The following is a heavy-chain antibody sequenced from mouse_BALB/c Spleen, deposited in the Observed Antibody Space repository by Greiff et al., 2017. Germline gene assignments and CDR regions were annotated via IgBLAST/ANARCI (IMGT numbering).Heavy chain of an antibody. CDR3: ARGSTGPLDY. Sequence: QVQLKESGAELAKPGASVKMSCKASGYTFTSYWMHWVKQRPGQGLEWIGYINPSTGYTEYNQKFKDKATLTADKSSSTAYMQLSSLTSEDSAVYYCARGSTGPLDYWGQGTTLTVSS. D-gene: IGHD4-1*02. CDR1: GYTFTSYW. CDR2: INPSTGYT. V-gene: IGHV1-7*01. J-gene: IGHJ2*01.